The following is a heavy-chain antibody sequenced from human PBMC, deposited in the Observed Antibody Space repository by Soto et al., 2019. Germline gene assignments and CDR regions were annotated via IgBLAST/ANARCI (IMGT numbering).Heavy chain of an antibody. J-gene: IGHJ4*02. CDR3: AKDTYYHDSSGYYIFEF. Sequence: QVQLVESGGGVVQPGRSLRLSCAASGFTFSSYGMHWVRQAPGKGLEWVAVISYDGSNEHSADSVKGRFTISRDNSEDTLYLQMNSLIVEDTAVYFCAKDTYYHDSSGYYIFEFWGQGTLVTVSS. D-gene: IGHD3-22*01. CDR1: GFTFSSYG. CDR2: ISYDGSNE. V-gene: IGHV3-30*18.